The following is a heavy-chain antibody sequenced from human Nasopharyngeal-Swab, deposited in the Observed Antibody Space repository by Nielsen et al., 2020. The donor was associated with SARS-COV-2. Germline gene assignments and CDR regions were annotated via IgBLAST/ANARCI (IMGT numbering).Heavy chain of an antibody. V-gene: IGHV4-34*01. CDR1: GGSFSGYY. Sequence: TLSLTCAVYGGSFSGYYWSWIRQPPGKGLEWIGEINHSGSTNYNPSLKSRVTISVDTSKNQFPLKLSSVTAADTAVYYCARQLDCSSTSCPAGEFDYWGQGTLVTVSS. CDR2: INHSGST. J-gene: IGHJ4*02. D-gene: IGHD2-2*01. CDR3: ARQLDCSSTSCPAGEFDY.